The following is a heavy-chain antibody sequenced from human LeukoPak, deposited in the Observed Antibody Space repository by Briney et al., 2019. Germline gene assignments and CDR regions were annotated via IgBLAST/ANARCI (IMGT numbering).Heavy chain of an antibody. V-gene: IGHV4-39*01. Sequence: SETLSLTCTVSGGSISSSSYYWGWIRQPPGKGLEWIGSIYYSGSTYYNPSFKSRVTISVDTSKNQFSLKLSSVTAADTAVYYCAFRLGYCSGGSCYDPYYWGQGTLVTVSS. D-gene: IGHD2-15*01. CDR3: AFRLGYCSGGSCYDPYY. CDR2: IYYSGST. J-gene: IGHJ4*02. CDR1: GGSISSSSYY.